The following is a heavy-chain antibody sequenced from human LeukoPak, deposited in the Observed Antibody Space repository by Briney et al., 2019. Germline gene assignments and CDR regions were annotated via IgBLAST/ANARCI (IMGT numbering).Heavy chain of an antibody. Sequence: PGGSLRLSCAASGFTFSSYAMSWVRQAPGKGLEWVSAISGSGGSTYYADSVKGRFTISRDNSKNTLYLQMNSLRAEDTAVYYCAGKPSIAAAGTLDYWGQGTLVTVSS. D-gene: IGHD6-13*01. CDR1: GFTFSSYA. CDR3: AGKPSIAAAGTLDY. CDR2: ISGSGGST. V-gene: IGHV3-23*01. J-gene: IGHJ4*02.